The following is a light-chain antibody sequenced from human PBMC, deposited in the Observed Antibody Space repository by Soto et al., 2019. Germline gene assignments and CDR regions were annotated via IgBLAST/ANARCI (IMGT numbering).Light chain of an antibody. Sequence: QSVLTQPPSVSAAPGQKVTISCSGSSANIGSNYVSWYQHLPGTAPKLVIYDSDRRPSEIPDRFSGSKSGTSATLDITGLQTGDEADYYCGAWDGSLSVVLFCGGTKLTVL. CDR2: DSD. J-gene: IGLJ2*01. CDR1: SANIGSNY. V-gene: IGLV1-51*01. CDR3: GAWDGSLSVVL.